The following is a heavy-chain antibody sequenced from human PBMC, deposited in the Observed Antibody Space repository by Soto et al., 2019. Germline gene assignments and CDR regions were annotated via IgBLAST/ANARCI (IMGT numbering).Heavy chain of an antibody. D-gene: IGHD6-13*01. J-gene: IGHJ6*02. CDR3: ARDREGIAAAGSHYYYYGMDV. Sequence: QVQLQESGPGLVKPSQTLSLTCTVSGGSISSGDYYWSWIRQPPGKGLEWIGYIYYSGSTYYNPSLKSRVTISVDTSKNQFSLKLSSVTAADTAVYYCARDREGIAAAGSHYYYYGMDVWGQGTTVTVSS. CDR2: IYYSGST. V-gene: IGHV4-30-4*01. CDR1: GGSISSGDYY.